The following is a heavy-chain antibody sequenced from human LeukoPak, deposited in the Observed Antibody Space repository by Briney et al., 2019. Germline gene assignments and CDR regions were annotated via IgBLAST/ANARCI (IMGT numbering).Heavy chain of an antibody. CDR3: AKARRRVEMATIGDYYYYMDV. J-gene: IGHJ6*03. CDR2: ISGSGGST. CDR1: GLTFSSYA. D-gene: IGHD5-24*01. V-gene: IGHV3-23*01. Sequence: PGGSLRLSCAASGLTFSSYAMSWVRQAPGKGLEWVSAISGSGGSTYYADSVKGRFTISRGNSKNTLYLQMNSLRAEDTAVYYCAKARRRVEMATIGDYYYYMDVWGKGTTVTVSS.